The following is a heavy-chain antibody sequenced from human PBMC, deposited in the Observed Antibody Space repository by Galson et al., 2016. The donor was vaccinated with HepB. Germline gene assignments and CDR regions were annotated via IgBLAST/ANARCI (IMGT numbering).Heavy chain of an antibody. CDR1: GDSVSGNSAA. J-gene: IGHJ2*01. CDR2: TYYRSKWYN. CDR3: AREDYSSGWPLNWYFDL. D-gene: IGHD6-19*01. V-gene: IGHV6-1*01. Sequence: CAISGDSVSGNSAAWNWIRQSPSRGLEWLGRTYYRSKWYNDYAVSVKSRITINPDTSKNQFSLQLNSVTPEDTAVYYCAREDYSSGWPLNWYFDLWGRGTLVSVSS.